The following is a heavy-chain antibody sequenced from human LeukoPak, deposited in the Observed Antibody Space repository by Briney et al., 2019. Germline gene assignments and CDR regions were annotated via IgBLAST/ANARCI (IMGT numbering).Heavy chain of an antibody. CDR1: GFTFSGYG. J-gene: IGHJ4*02. V-gene: IGHV3-30*02. Sequence: GGPLRLSCAASGFTFSGYGMHWVRQAAGKVLEGVAFIRYDGSNKYYADSVKGRFTISRDNSKNTLYLQMNSLRPEDTAVYYCARRPEDCSGNSCYTAPDYWGQGTLVTVSS. CDR2: IRYDGSNK. CDR3: ARRPEDCSGNSCYTAPDY. D-gene: IGHD2-15*01.